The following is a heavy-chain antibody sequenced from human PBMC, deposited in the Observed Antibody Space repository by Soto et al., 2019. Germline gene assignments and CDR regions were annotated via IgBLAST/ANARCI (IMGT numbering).Heavy chain of an antibody. D-gene: IGHD2-15*01. CDR2: IHWDDDK. CDR3: EHSNGYCSGGSCSSYYYYYYMDV. J-gene: IGHJ6*03. CDR1: GFSLSTSGVG. V-gene: IGHV2-5*02. Sequence: SGPTLVNPTQTLTLTCTFSGFSLSTSGVGVGWIRQPPGKALEWLALIHWDDDKRYSPSLKSRLTITKDTSKNQVVLTMTNMDPVDTATYYCEHSNGYCSGGSCSSYYYYYYMDVWGKGTTVTVSS.